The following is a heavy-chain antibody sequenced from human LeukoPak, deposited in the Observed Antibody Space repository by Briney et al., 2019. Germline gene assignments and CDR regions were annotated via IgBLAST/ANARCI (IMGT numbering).Heavy chain of an antibody. CDR1: GFSFTSYS. J-gene: IGHJ6*03. V-gene: IGHV3-21*01. CDR2: ISSSNSYT. Sequence: GGSLRLSCAASGFSFTSYSFNWVRQAPGKGLEWVSSISSSNSYTYYADSVKGRFTISRDNAKNSLYLQMNSLRAEDTAVYYCARAPRGYSYRPYYYYYYYMDVWGKGTTVTVSS. D-gene: IGHD5-18*01. CDR3: ARAPRGYSYRPYYYYYYYMDV.